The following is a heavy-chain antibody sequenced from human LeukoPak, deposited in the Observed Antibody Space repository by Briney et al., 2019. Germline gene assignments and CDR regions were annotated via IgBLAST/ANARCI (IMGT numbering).Heavy chain of an antibody. CDR1: GGSISSYY. CDR3: ARGTYYYGSGSYPFDY. J-gene: IGHJ4*02. V-gene: IGHV4-4*07. CDR2: IYTSGST. D-gene: IGHD3-10*01. Sequence: SETLSLTCTVSGGSISSYYWNWIRQPAGKGLEWIGRIYTSGSTNYNPSLKSRVTMSVDTSKNQFSLKLSSVTAADTAVYYCARGTYYYGSGSYPFDYWGQGTLVTVSS.